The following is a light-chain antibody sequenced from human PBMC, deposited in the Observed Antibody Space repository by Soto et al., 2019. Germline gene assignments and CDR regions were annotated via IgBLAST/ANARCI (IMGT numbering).Light chain of an antibody. Sequence: QSALTQPPSASGFPGQSVTISCTGTSSDVGGYDYVSWYQQHPGKAPKLMIYEVTIRPSGVSDRFSGSKSGNTASLTVSGLQAEDEADYYCSSYTGGNPSDVFGTGTKFTVL. V-gene: IGLV2-8*01. J-gene: IGLJ1*01. CDR3: SSYTGGNPSDV. CDR1: SSDVGGYDY. CDR2: EVT.